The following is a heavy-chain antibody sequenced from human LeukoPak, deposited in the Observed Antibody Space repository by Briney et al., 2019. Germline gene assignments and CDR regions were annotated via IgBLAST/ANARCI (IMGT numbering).Heavy chain of an antibody. D-gene: IGHD5-18*01. Sequence: GGSLRLSCAASGFSFSSYGMSWVRQAPGKGLQWVSAISETGITYYADSVKGRFTISRDNSKSTLYLQMNSLRAEDTAVYYCARESSYGPLGYWGQGTLVTVSS. CDR2: ISETGIT. CDR3: ARESSYGPLGY. CDR1: GFSFSSYG. V-gene: IGHV3-23*01. J-gene: IGHJ4*02.